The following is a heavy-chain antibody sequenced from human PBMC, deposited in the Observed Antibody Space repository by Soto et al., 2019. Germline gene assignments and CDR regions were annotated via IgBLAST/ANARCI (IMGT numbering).Heavy chain of an antibody. V-gene: IGHV1-46*01. CDR3: ARAHSEQYFDF. CDR2: ISPGGDST. D-gene: IGHD6-13*01. Sequence: ASVKVSCKASGFTFSNYYMHWVRQAPEQGLEWMGIISPGGDSTTYAQRFQGRLTMTRDTSTSTVYMDLSSLTSEDTAVYYCARAHSEQYFDFWGQGTLVTVSS. CDR1: GFTFSNYY. J-gene: IGHJ4*02.